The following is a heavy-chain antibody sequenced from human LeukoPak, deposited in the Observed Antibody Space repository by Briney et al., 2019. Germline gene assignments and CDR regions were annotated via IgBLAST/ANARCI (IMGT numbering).Heavy chain of an antibody. CDR1: GFTFSSYG. J-gene: IGHJ6*02. V-gene: IGHV3-33*01. CDR2: IRYDGSNK. Sequence: PGGSLRLSCAASGFTFSSYGMHWVRQAPGRGLEWVAVIRYDGSNKYYADSVKGRFTISRDNSKNTLYLQMNSLRAEDTAVYYCARGHPDYYYGMDVWGQGTTVTVSS. CDR3: ARGHPDYYYGMDV.